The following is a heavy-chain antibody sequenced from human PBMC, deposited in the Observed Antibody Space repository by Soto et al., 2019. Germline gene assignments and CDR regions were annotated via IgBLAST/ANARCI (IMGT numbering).Heavy chain of an antibody. V-gene: IGHV3-9*01. CDR2: ISWNSDSI. Sequence: EAQLVESGGGFVQPGRSLRLSCASSGFIFDDFAIHWVRQAPGKGLEWVSGISWNSDSIGYADSVKGRFTISRDIAKNSLYLQMNSLRVEDTALYYCTKVGGLYDFWSGPLHFDLWGQGTLVTVSS. J-gene: IGHJ4*02. D-gene: IGHD3-3*01. CDR1: GFIFDDFA. CDR3: TKVGGLYDFWSGPLHFDL.